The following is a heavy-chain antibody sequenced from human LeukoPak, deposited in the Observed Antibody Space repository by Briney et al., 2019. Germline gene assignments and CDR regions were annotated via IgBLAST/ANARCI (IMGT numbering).Heavy chain of an antibody. CDR2: INYDGSST. Sequence: PGGSLRLSCAASGFTFNSFCMHWVRQAPGKGLVWVSRINYDGSSTIYADSVKGRFTISRDNAKNTLYLQMNTLRVGDTPLYYCASPGAGDVYWGQRAPVTVSS. CDR3: ASPGAGDVY. J-gene: IGHJ4*02. D-gene: IGHD3-10*01. V-gene: IGHV3-74*01. CDR1: GFTFNSFC.